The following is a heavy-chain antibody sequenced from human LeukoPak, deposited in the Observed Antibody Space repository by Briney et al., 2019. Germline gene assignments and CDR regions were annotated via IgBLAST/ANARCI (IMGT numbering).Heavy chain of an antibody. J-gene: IGHJ6*03. D-gene: IGHD6-13*01. CDR2: ISASGDAT. Sequence: HPGGSLRLSCAASGFTFSTYGMNWVRQAPGKGLEWVSVISASGDATFYAESVKGRFTTSRDNSKNTLYLQMNSLRAEDTAVYYCAREGSAIERRLGGGSSFHYHYYMDVWGKGTTVTVSS. V-gene: IGHV3-23*01. CDR1: GFTFSTYG. CDR3: AREGSAIERRLGGGSSFHYHYYMDV.